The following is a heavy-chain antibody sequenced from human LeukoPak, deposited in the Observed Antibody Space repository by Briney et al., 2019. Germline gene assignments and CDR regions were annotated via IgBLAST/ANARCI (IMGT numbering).Heavy chain of an antibody. CDR2: IYTSSTI. D-gene: IGHD3-16*01. Sequence: SETLSLTCTVSGGSFSSYYWSWVRQPAGTALEWIGRIYTSSTITYNPSLTSGVSMSVDTSKNQLPLKLSSVTAADTAVYYCARDSGTTGEVKFDPWGQGTLVSVSS. CDR1: GGSFSSYY. V-gene: IGHV4-4*07. CDR3: ARDSGTTGEVKFDP. J-gene: IGHJ5*02.